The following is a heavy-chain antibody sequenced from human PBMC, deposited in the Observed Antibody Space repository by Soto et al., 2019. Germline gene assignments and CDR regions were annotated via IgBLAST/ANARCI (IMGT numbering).Heavy chain of an antibody. Sequence: QVKLVESGGGVVQPGRSLRLSCSASGFRFSSFGMHWVRQGPGKGLEWVAVISSEGKNKFYADSVKGRFTITRDNSKNTLPLHIDSLRADDTAVYYCAKDFFNDRLSNWFDPWRQGTLVTVSS. CDR1: GFRFSSFG. CDR3: AKDFFNDRLSNWFDP. CDR2: ISSEGKNK. J-gene: IGHJ5*02. V-gene: IGHV3-30*18. D-gene: IGHD3-22*01.